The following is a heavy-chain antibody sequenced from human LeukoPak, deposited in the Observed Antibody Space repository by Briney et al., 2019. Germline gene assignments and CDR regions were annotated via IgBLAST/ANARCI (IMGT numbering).Heavy chain of an antibody. D-gene: IGHD3-10*01. CDR3: VRLYYYGSGSYDY. CDR1: GFTFSSYS. Sequence: GGSLRLSCAASGFTFSSYSMNWVRRAPGKGLEYVSAISSNGGSTYYADSVKGRFTISRDNSKNTLYLQMSSLRAEDTAVYYCVRLYYYGSGSYDYWGQGTLVTVSS. V-gene: IGHV3-64D*06. J-gene: IGHJ4*02. CDR2: ISSNGGST.